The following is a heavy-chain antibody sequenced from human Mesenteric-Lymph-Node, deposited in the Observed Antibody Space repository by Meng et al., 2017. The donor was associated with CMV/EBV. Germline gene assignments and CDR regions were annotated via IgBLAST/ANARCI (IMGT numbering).Heavy chain of an antibody. J-gene: IGHJ4*02. V-gene: IGHV4-39*07. Sequence: LSLTCTVSGGSISSSSFYWGWIRQPPGKGLEWIANIYYSGTTYDNPSLKSLFTISVDTSKNQFSLELRFVTAADTAVYYCAREGRRDGYNMFDYWGQGTLVTVSS. CDR3: AREGRRDGYNMFDY. CDR1: GGSISSSSFY. D-gene: IGHD5-24*01. CDR2: IYYSGTT.